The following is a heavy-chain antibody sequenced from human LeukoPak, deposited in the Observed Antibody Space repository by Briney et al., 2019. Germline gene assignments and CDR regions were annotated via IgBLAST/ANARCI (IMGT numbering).Heavy chain of an antibody. J-gene: IGHJ4*02. CDR1: GVTFSSYW. Sequence: GGSLRLSCAASGVTFSSYWMHWVRQAPGKGLVWVSRINSDGSSTSYADSVKGRFTISRDNAKNTLYLQMNSLRAEDTAVYYCARVPRGSYYFDYWGQGTLVTVSS. CDR2: INSDGSST. D-gene: IGHD1-26*01. V-gene: IGHV3-74*01. CDR3: ARVPRGSYYFDY.